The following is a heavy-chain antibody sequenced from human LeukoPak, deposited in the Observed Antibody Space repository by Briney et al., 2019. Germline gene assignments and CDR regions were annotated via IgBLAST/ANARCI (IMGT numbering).Heavy chain of an antibody. V-gene: IGHV7-4-1*02. Sequence: GASVKVSCKASGYTFTSYAMNWVRQAPGQGLEWMGWINTNTGNPTYAQGFTGRFVFSLDTSVSTAYLQNSSLKAEDTAVYYCARDQYSSGPPGVDYWGQGTLVTVSS. J-gene: IGHJ4*02. CDR3: ARDQYSSGPPGVDY. CDR2: INTNTGNP. CDR1: GYTFTSYA. D-gene: IGHD6-19*01.